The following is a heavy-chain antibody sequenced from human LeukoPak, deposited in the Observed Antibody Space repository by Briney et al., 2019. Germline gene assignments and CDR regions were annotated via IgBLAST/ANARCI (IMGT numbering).Heavy chain of an antibody. V-gene: IGHV3-11*05. Sequence: GGSLRLSCAASEFTFSSYSMNWIRQAPGKGPEWVSYISSTSSYTNYADSVKGRFTISRDNSKNSLYLQMNSLRAEDTAVYYCARDREGIRRGAYYFDYWGQGTLVTVSS. D-gene: IGHD3-10*01. CDR2: ISSTSSYT. CDR3: ARDREGIRRGAYYFDY. J-gene: IGHJ4*02. CDR1: EFTFSSYS.